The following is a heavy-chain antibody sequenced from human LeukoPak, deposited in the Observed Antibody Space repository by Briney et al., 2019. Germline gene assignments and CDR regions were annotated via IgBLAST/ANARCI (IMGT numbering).Heavy chain of an antibody. Sequence: GGSLRLSCTASGFTFGDYLMSWFRQAPGKGLEWVAVISYDGSNKYYADSVKGRFTISRDNSKNTLYLQMNSLRAEDTAVYYCAKGGRSGYDFRAFDYWGQGTLVTVSS. CDR1: GFTFGDYL. V-gene: IGHV3-30*18. CDR2: ISYDGSNK. J-gene: IGHJ4*02. CDR3: AKGGRSGYDFRAFDY. D-gene: IGHD5-12*01.